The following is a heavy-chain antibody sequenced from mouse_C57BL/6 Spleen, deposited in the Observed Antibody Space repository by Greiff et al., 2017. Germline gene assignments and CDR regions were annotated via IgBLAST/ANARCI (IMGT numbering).Heavy chain of an antibody. D-gene: IGHD2-4*01. Sequence: EVQLQQSGPELVKPGASVKMSCKASGYTFTDYNMYWVKQSHGKSLEWIGYINPKDGGTSYNQKFKGKATLTVDKSSNTAYVELRGLTSEDSAVYYCARYEYDWCLADWGQGTLVTVSA. V-gene: IGHV1-22*01. CDR3: ARYEYDWCLAD. J-gene: IGHJ3*01. CDR2: INPKDGGT. CDR1: GYTFTDYN.